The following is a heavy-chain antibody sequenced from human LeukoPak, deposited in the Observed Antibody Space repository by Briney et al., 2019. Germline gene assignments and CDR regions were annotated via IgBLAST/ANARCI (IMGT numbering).Heavy chain of an antibody. D-gene: IGHD1-1*01. CDR1: GFTFRNHE. CDR3: ARVEATYNNIRGDAFDI. J-gene: IGHJ3*02. Sequence: GGSLRLSCAASGFTFRNHEINWVRQAPGKALEWVSYISGRGDRTEYADSVKGRFSISRDNVKDSVNVLMNNLRAEDTAVYYCARVEATYNNIRGDAFDIWGQGMMVTVSS. V-gene: IGHV3-48*03. CDR2: ISGRGDRT.